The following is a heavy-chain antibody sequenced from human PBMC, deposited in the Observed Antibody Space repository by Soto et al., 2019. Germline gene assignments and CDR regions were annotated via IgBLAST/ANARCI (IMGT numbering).Heavy chain of an antibody. Sequence: SVKVSCKASGGTFSGYAISWVRQAPGQGLEWMGGIIPIFGTANYAQKFQGRVTITADESTSTAYMELSSLRSEDTAVYYCARGAEIVLMITKRRPTYYYYGMDVWGQGTTVTVSS. CDR2: IIPIFGTA. V-gene: IGHV1-69*13. J-gene: IGHJ6*02. CDR3: ARGAEIVLMITKRRPTYYYYGMDV. CDR1: GGTFSGYA. D-gene: IGHD2-8*01.